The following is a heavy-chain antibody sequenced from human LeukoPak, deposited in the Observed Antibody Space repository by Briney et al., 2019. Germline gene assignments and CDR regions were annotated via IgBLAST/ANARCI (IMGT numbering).Heavy chain of an antibody. CDR2: INPSGGST. CDR1: GYTFTSYY. CDR3: ARELAYCGGDCYSGTNDAFDT. J-gene: IGHJ3*02. D-gene: IGHD2-21*02. V-gene: IGHV1-46*01. Sequence: GASAKVSCKASGYTFTSYYMHWVRQAPGQGLEWMGIINPSGGSTSYAQKFQGRVTMTRDTSTSTVYMELSSLRSEDTAVYYCARELAYCGGDCYSGTNDAFDTWGQGTMVTVSS.